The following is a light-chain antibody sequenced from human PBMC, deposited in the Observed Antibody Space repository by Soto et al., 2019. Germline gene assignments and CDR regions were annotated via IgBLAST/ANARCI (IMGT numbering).Light chain of an antibody. CDR2: EVN. Sequence: QSALTQPPSASGSPGQPVAISCTGTSSDVGGYNYVSWYQQHPGKAPKLMIYEVNKRPSGVPDRFSGSKSGNTASLTVSGLQAEDEADYYCSSYAGSSNVFGTGTNLTVL. J-gene: IGLJ1*01. CDR3: SSYAGSSNV. V-gene: IGLV2-8*01. CDR1: SSDVGGYNY.